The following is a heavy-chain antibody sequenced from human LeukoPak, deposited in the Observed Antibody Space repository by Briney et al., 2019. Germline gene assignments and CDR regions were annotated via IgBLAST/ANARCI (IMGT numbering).Heavy chain of an antibody. CDR2: IYYSGST. CDR1: GGSISSSSYY. Sequence: SETLSLTCTVSGGSISSSSYYWGWIRQPPGKGLEWIGSIYYSGSTYYNPSLKSRVTISVDTSKNQFSLKLSSVTAADTAVYYCARDLLSGLRLGGLSVKSDYWGQGTLVTVSS. J-gene: IGHJ4*02. V-gene: IGHV4-39*07. CDR3: ARDLLSGLRLGGLSVKSDY. D-gene: IGHD3-16*02.